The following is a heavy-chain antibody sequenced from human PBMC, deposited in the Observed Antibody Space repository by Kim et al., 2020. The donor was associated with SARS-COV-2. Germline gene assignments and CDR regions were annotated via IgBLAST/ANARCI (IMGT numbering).Heavy chain of an antibody. CDR1: GGSISSSSYY. J-gene: IGHJ4*02. D-gene: IGHD6-13*01. V-gene: IGHV4-39*01. CDR2: IYYSGST. CDR3: ARHADSGDRIAAAGTEFDY. Sequence: SETLSLTCTVSGGSISSSSYYWGWIRQPPGKGLEWIGSIYYSGSTYYNPSLKSRVTISVDTSKNQFSLKLSSVTAADTAVYYCARHADSGDRIAAAGTEFDYWGQGTLVTVSS.